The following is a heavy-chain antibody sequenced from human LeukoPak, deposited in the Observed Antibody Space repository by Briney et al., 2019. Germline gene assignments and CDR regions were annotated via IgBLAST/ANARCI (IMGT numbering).Heavy chain of an antibody. CDR3: ARSSPDAYSSSWSWYNWFDP. Sequence: PSQTLSLTCTVSGGSISSGGYYWSWIRQHPGKGLEWIGYIYYSGSTYYNPSLKSRVTISVDTSKNQFSLKLSSVTAADTAVYYCARSSPDAYSSSWSWYNWFDPWGQGTLVTVSS. V-gene: IGHV4-31*03. J-gene: IGHJ5*02. CDR1: GGSISSGGYY. CDR2: IYYSGST. D-gene: IGHD6-13*01.